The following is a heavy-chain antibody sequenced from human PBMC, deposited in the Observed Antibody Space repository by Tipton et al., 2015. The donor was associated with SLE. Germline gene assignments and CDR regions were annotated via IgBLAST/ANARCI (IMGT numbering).Heavy chain of an antibody. Sequence: QLVQSGGGLVQPGESLRLSCAVSGFTFSNHWMAWVRQAPGKGLEWVAHIREDGSEKFHVDSVRGRFAISRDNAKNSLYLHMNSLRAEATAVYYCVREYQGSFYVNGAFDVWCQGTVVTVSS. V-gene: IGHV3-7*01. CDR1: GFTFSNHW. CDR2: IREDGSEK. CDR3: VREYQGSFYVNGAFDV. D-gene: IGHD1-26*01. J-gene: IGHJ3*01.